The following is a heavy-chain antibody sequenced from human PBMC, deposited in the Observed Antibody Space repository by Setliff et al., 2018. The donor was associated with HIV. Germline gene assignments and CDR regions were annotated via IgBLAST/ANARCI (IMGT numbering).Heavy chain of an antibody. CDR3: AYTTVAGPPIGPGDY. CDR1: GFSLRTSGVG. D-gene: IGHD6-19*01. V-gene: IGHV2-5*02. CDR2: IYWDDDK. Sequence: GSGPTLVNPTQTLTLTCAFSGFSLRTSGVGVGWIRQPPGKALEWLALIYWDDDKRYSPSLKSRLTITKDTSKNHVVLTMTNMDPVDTATYYCAYTTVAGPPIGPGDYWGQGTLVTVSS. J-gene: IGHJ4*02.